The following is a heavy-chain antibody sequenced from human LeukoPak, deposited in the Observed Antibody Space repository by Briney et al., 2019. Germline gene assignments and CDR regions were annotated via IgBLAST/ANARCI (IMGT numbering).Heavy chain of an antibody. D-gene: IGHD3-22*01. CDR1: GGSISSYY. J-gene: IGHJ5*02. V-gene: IGHV4-59*01. Sequence: SETLSLTCTVSGGSISSYYWSWLRQPPGKGLEWIGYIYYSGSTNYNPSLKSRVTISVDTSKNQFSLKLSSVTAADTAVYYCARDWDSSGYSWRWFDPWGQGTLVTVSS. CDR2: IYYSGST. CDR3: ARDWDSSGYSWRWFDP.